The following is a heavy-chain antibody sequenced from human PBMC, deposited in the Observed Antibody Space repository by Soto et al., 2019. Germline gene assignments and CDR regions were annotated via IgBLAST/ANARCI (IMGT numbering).Heavy chain of an antibody. CDR1: GGSFSGYY. D-gene: IGHD2-2*01. Sequence: SETLSLTCAVYGGSFSGYYWSWIRQPPGKGLEWIGEINHSGSTNYNPSLKSRVTISVDTSKNQFFLKLSSVTAADTAVYYFARDGYCSSTSCYETNGIDYWGQGTLVTVSS. J-gene: IGHJ4*02. CDR3: ARDGYCSSTSCYETNGIDY. V-gene: IGHV4-34*01. CDR2: INHSGST.